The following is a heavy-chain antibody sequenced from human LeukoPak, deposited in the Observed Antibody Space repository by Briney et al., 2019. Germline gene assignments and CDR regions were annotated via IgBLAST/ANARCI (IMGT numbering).Heavy chain of an antibody. CDR2: LFHSGTI. Sequence: SETLSLTCTVSNYSISSDYYWGWIRQPPGKGLEWIGGLFHSGTIYYTPSLKSRVTTSVDTSNNRFSLKLMSVTAADTAVYYCARATRPRGDFDYWGQGTLVTVSS. CDR1: NYSISSDYY. V-gene: IGHV4-38-2*02. CDR3: ARATRPRGDFDY. D-gene: IGHD6-6*01. J-gene: IGHJ4*02.